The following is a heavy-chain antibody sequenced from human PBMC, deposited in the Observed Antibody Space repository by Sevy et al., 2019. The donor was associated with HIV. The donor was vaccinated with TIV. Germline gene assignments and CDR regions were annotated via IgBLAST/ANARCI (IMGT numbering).Heavy chain of an antibody. CDR3: ARDCEGSSWLYFDY. Sequence: SETLSLTCTVSGGSISSYYWSWIRQPPGKGLEWIGYIYYSGSTNYNPSLKSRVTISVDTSKNQFSLRLSSVTAADTAVYYCARDCEGSSWLYFDYWGQGTLVTVSS. CDR2: IYYSGST. V-gene: IGHV4-59*01. J-gene: IGHJ4*02. D-gene: IGHD6-13*01. CDR1: GGSISSYY.